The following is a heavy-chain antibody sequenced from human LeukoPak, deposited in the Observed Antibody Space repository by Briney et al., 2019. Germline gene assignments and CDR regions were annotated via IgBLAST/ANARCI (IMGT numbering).Heavy chain of an antibody. J-gene: IGHJ6*02. CDR3: AKGYYDFWSGYYMPGGMDV. CDR1: GFTFSSYG. Sequence: GGSLRLSCAASGFTFSSYGVHWVRQAPGKGPEWVALISYDGSNKYYADSVKGRFTIYRDNSKNTLYLQMNSLRAEDTAVYYCAKGYYDFWSGYYMPGGMDVWGQGTTVTVSS. V-gene: IGHV3-30*18. D-gene: IGHD3-3*01. CDR2: ISYDGSNK.